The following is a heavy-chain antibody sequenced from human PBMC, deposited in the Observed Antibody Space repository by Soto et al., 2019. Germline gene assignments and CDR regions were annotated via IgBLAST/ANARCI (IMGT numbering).Heavy chain of an antibody. V-gene: IGHV3-11*01. Sequence: QVQLVESGGGLVKPGGSLRLSCVASGFTFSDYYMSWIRQAPGKGLEWVSYISNSGHAIYYADSVKGRFTVSRDNSNNSKSLQMDSLRADDTAIYDCARDARYASSSYGFDVWGQGTTVSVSS. CDR3: ARDARYASSSYGFDV. CDR2: ISNSGHAI. J-gene: IGHJ6*02. D-gene: IGHD6-13*01. CDR1: GFTFSDYY.